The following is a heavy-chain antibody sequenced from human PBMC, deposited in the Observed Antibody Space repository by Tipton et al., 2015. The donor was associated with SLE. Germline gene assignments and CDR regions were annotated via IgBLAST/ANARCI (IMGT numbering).Heavy chain of an antibody. CDR1: GFTFDDYA. Sequence: SLRLSCAASGFTFDDYAMHWVRQAPGKGLEWVSGINWNSGNVGYADSVKGRFTISRDNSKNTLYLQMNSLRVEDTALYYCAKGDMVVVGTTTAEYFQQWGQGTLVTVSS. J-gene: IGHJ1*01. V-gene: IGHV3-9*01. CDR2: INWNSGNV. CDR3: AKGDMVVVGTTTAEYFQQ. D-gene: IGHD1-1*01.